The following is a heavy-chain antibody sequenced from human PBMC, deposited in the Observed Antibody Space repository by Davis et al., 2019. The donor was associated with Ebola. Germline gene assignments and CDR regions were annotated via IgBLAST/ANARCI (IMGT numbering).Heavy chain of an antibody. CDR2: IIPVFGTP. Sequence: AASVKVSCKASGGTFSNHAVTWVRQAPGQGLEWMGGIIPVFGTPRYAQKFQGRVTIIADESTGTAYMALSSLRSDDTAVYYCARDLGMISGSYFDYWGQGTLVTVSS. CDR1: GGTFSNHA. J-gene: IGHJ4*02. V-gene: IGHV1-69*13. D-gene: IGHD1-26*01. CDR3: ARDLGMISGSYFDY.